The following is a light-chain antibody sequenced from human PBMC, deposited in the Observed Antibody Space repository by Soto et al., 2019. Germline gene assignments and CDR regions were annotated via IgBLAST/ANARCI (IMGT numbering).Light chain of an antibody. V-gene: IGLV2-11*01. J-gene: IGLJ7*01. Sequence: QSALTQPRSVSGSPGQSVTISCTGTNSDVGTYNYVSWYQQHPGKAPKLIIYDVTKRPSGVPDRFSGSKSGNTASLIISGLQAADEAEYYCCCCSYAGSSSFRVLFGGGTQRTVL. CDR2: DVT. CDR3: CSYAGSSSFRVL. CDR1: NSDVGTYNY.